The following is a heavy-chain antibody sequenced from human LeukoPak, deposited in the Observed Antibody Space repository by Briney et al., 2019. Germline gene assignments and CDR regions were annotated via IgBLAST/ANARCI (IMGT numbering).Heavy chain of an antibody. Sequence: GGSLRLSCAASGFTVSTNYMSWVRQAPGKGLEWVSVICTDGSTHYADPVKGRFTISRDNSKNALYLQMNSLRAEDTAVYYCARDREVVPAMAQMDVWGKGATVTVSS. CDR2: ICTDGST. CDR1: GFTVSTNY. CDR3: ARDREVVPAMAQMDV. D-gene: IGHD2-21*02. V-gene: IGHV3-53*01. J-gene: IGHJ6*04.